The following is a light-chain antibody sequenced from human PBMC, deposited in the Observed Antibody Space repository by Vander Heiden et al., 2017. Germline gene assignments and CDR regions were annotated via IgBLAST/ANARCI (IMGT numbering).Light chain of an antibody. CDR2: AAS. Sequence: AIRMTQSPSPLSASTGDRVTITCRASQGISSYLAWYQQKPGKAPKLLIYAASTLQSGVPSRFSGSGSGTDFTLTISRLQSEDFATYYCQQDDSYPQTFGQGTKVEIK. CDR1: QGISSY. J-gene: IGKJ1*01. CDR3: QQDDSYPQT. V-gene: IGKV1-8*01.